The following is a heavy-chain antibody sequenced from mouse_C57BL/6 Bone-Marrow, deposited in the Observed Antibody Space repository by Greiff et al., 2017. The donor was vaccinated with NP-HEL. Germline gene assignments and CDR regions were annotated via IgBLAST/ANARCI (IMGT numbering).Heavy chain of an antibody. CDR2: INPYNGDT. V-gene: IGHV1-20*01. D-gene: IGHD1-1*01. CDR3: ARGTTPRYFDV. J-gene: IGHJ1*03. Sequence: VQLQQSGPELVKPGDSVKISCKASGYSFTGYFMNWVMQSHGKSLEWIGRINPYNGDTFYNQKFKGKATLTVDKSSSTAHMGLRSLTSKDSAVYYCARGTTPRYFDVWGTGTTVTVSS. CDR1: GYSFTGYF.